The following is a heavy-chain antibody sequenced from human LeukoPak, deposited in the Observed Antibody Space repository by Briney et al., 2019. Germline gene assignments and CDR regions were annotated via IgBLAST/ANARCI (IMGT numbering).Heavy chain of an antibody. Sequence: GGSLRLSCVASGFTFSTYWMGWVRHAPGQGLEYVSHMSNDGSSTVYADSVKGRFTISRENAKNTLHLQMNSLRAEDTAVYYCARDNWGSLDYWGQGALITVSS. J-gene: IGHJ4*02. CDR1: GFTFSTYW. V-gene: IGHV3-74*01. CDR3: ARDNWGSLDY. D-gene: IGHD7-27*01. CDR2: MSNDGSST.